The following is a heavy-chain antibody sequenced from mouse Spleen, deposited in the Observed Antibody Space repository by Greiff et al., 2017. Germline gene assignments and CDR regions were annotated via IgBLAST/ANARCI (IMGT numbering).Heavy chain of an antibody. Sequence: QVQLQQSGAELVRPGTSVKVSCKASGYAFTNYLIEWVKQRPGQGLEWIGVINPGSGGTNYNEKFKGKATLTADKSSSTAYMQLSSLTSEDSAVYFCVRRGFDYWGQGTTLTVSS. CDR3: VRRGFDY. V-gene: IGHV1-54*01. CDR2: INPGSGGT. CDR1: GYAFTNYL. J-gene: IGHJ2*01.